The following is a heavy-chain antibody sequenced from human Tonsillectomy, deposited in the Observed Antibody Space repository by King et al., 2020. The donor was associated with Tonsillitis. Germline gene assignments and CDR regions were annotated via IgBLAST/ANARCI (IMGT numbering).Heavy chain of an antibody. Sequence: VQLVESGGGVVQPGGSLRLSCAASGFTFSSYGMHWVRQAPGKGLDWVAVIWYDGSNKYYAESVKGRFTISSDNSKNTRYRQMNSLRAEDTAVYYCARDTGGVAATWTIPYWGQGTLVTVSS. D-gene: IGHD2-15*01. CDR3: ARDTGGVAATWTIPY. J-gene: IGHJ4*02. CDR1: GFTFSSYG. V-gene: IGHV3-33*08. CDR2: IWYDGSNK.